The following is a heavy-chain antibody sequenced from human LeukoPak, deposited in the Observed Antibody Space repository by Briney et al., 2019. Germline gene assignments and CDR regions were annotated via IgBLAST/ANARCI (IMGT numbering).Heavy chain of an antibody. CDR1: GFTFSSYS. CDR2: ISSSSSYI. V-gene: IGHV3-21*01. Sequence: GGSLRLSCAASGFTFSSYSMNWVRQAPGKGLEWVSSISSSSSYIYYADSVKGRFTISRDNSKNTLYLQMNSLRAEDTAVYYCANLDSSGYSVFDYWGQGTLVTVSS. CDR3: ANLDSSGYSVFDY. D-gene: IGHD3-22*01. J-gene: IGHJ4*02.